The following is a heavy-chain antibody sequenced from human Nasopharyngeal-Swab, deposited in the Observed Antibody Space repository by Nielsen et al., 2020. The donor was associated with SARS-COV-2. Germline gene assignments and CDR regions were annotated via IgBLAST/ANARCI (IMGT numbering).Heavy chain of an antibody. CDR2: IYYSGST. J-gene: IGHJ3*02. CDR3: ARDPNDAFDI. CDR1: GGSISSYY. Sequence: SETLSLTCTVSGGSISSYYWSWIRQPPGKGLEWIGYIYYSGSTNYNPSLKSRVTISVDTSKNQFSPKLSSVTAADTAVYYCARDPNDAFDIWGQGTMVTVSS. V-gene: IGHV4-59*13.